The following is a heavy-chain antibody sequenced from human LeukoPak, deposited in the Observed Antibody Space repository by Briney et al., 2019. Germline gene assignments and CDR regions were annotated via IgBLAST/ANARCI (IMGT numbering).Heavy chain of an antibody. CDR1: GFTFSSYA. J-gene: IGHJ4*02. CDR2: ISGSGGST. V-gene: IGHV3-23*01. Sequence: PGGSLRLSCAASGFTFSSYAMSWVRQAPGKGLEWVSAISGSGGSTYYADSVKGRFTISRDNSKNTLYLQMNSLRAEDTAVYYCAKGSYCSSTSCYVSKFDYWGQGTLVTVSS. D-gene: IGHD2-2*01. CDR3: AKGSYCSSTSCYVSKFDY.